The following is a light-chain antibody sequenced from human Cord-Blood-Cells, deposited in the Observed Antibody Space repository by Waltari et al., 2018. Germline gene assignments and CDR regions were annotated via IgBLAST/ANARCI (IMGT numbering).Light chain of an antibody. CDR3: QRYNNWPTWT. CDR1: QSGSSN. V-gene: IGKV3-15*01. J-gene: IGKJ1*01. Sequence: EIVMTQSPATLSVSPGERATLSCRASQSGSSNLAWYQPKPGQAPRPLIYGASTRATGIPARFSGSGSGTEFTITISRLKSEDFAVYYCQRYNNWPTWTFGQGTKVEVK. CDR2: GAS.